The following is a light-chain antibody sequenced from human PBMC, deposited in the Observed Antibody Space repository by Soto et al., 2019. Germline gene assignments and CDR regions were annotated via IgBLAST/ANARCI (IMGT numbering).Light chain of an antibody. Sequence: EIVLIQSPATLSLSPGERATLYCRASQSVSSSYLAWYQQKPGQAPRLLIYGASTRATGIPARFSGRGSGTEFTLTISSLQSVDFAVYYCQQYDNWPQTFGQGTKVDIK. J-gene: IGKJ1*01. CDR1: QSVSSSY. CDR3: QQYDNWPQT. CDR2: GAS. V-gene: IGKV3-15*01.